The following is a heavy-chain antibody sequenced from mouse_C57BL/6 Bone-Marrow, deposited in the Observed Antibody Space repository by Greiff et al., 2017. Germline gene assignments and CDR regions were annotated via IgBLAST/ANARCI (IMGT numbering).Heavy chain of an antibody. J-gene: IGHJ4*01. D-gene: IGHD2-4*01. CDR1: GFSLTSYG. CDR2: IWSGGST. CDR3: ARNRGVYDYDGDY. Sequence: VKLVESGPGLVQPSQCLSITCTVSGFSLTSYGVHWVRQSPGKGLEWLGVIWSGGSTDYNAAFISRLSISKDNSKSQVFFKMNSLQADDTAIYYCARNRGVYDYDGDYWGQGTSVTVSS. V-gene: IGHV2-2*01.